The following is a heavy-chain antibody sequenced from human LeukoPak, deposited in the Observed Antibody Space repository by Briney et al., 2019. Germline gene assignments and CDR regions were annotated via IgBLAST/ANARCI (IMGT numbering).Heavy chain of an antibody. CDR3: ARDIEYSSSFDY. Sequence: ASVKVSCKASGYTFTGYYMHWVRQAPGQGLEWMGRINPNSGGTNYAQKFQGRVTMTRDTSISTAYMELSRLRSDDTAVYYCARDIEYSSSFDYWGQGTLVTVPS. CDR1: GYTFTGYY. V-gene: IGHV1-2*06. D-gene: IGHD6-6*01. J-gene: IGHJ4*02. CDR2: INPNSGGT.